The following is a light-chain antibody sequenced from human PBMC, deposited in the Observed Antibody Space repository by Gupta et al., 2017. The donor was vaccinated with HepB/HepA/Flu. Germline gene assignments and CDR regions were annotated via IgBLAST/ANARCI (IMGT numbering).Light chain of an antibody. CDR3: QSWDTNSDV. V-gene: IGLV3-1*01. CDR1: KLGDNS. CDR2: QDD. Sequence: SYEVTQPPSVSVSPGQTASITCSGDKLGDNSVCWYQQKPGQSPRLVIYQDDRRPSEIPERFSGSKSGNTATLTIRGTQTLEEADYYCQSWDTNSDVFGTGTHFTVL. J-gene: IGLJ1*01.